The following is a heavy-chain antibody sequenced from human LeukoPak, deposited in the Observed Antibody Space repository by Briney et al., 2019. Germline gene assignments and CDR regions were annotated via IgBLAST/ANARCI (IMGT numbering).Heavy chain of an antibody. CDR3: ARDFPPRRNYYDSSGYFDY. CDR1: GYTFRSYG. D-gene: IGHD3-22*01. CDR2: ISGYNGYT. Sequence: ASVKISCKASGYTFRSYGISWVRKAPGQGLEWMGWISGYNGYTHYAQKVQGRVTMTTDTSTSTVYMELRSLRSDDTAVYYCARDFPPRRNYYDSSGYFDYWGQGTLVTVSS. V-gene: IGHV1-18*01. J-gene: IGHJ4*02.